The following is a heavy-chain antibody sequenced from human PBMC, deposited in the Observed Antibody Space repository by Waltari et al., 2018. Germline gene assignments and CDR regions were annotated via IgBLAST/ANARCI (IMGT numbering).Heavy chain of an antibody. CDR2: IYGGGCT. V-gene: IGHV3-66*01. D-gene: IGHD4-4*01. CDR1: GFTVNGNY. CDR3: AGDPVLTTMNH. Sequence: EVQLVESGGGLVQPGESLRLPCVASGFTVNGNYMTWVRQPPGQGLGWVSVIYGGGCTYYADSVKGRFTITRDNSKNTLFLQMNTLRADDTAVYFCAGDPVLTTMNHWGQGTPVTVSS. J-gene: IGHJ5*02.